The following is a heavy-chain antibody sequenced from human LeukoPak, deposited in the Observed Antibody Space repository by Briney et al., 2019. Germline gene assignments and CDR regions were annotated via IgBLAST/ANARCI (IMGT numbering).Heavy chain of an antibody. CDR1: GGTFSSYA. CDR3: ARARVVVAATVYYYYGMDV. D-gene: IGHD2-15*01. J-gene: IGHJ6*02. Sequence: SVKVSCKASGGTFSSYAISWVRQAPGDGLEWMGGIIPIFGTANYAQKFKGRVTITADESTSTAYMELSSLRSEDTAVYYCARARVVVAATVYYYYGMDVWGQGTTVTVSS. CDR2: IIPIFGTA. V-gene: IGHV1-69*13.